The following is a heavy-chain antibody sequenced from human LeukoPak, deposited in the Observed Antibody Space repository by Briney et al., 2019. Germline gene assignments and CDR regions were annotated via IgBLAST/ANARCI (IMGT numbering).Heavy chain of an antibody. J-gene: IGHJ4*02. D-gene: IGHD3-10*01. CDR1: GGSISSYY. V-gene: IGHV4-59*01. CDR2: IYYSGST. CDR3: ARGGRLWFGELSPFDY. Sequence: PETLSLTCTVSGGSISSYYWSWIRQPPGKGLEWIGYIYYSGSTNYNPSLKSRVTISVDTSKNQFSLKLSSVTAADTAVYYCARGGRLWFGELSPFDYWGQGTLVTVSS.